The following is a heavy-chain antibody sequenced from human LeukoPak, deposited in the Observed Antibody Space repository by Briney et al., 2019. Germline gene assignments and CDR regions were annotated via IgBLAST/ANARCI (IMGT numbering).Heavy chain of an antibody. CDR2: IRSKAYGGTT. Sequence: LRLSCTASGFTFGDYAMSWVRQAPGKGLEWVGFIRSKAYGGTTEYAASVKGRFTISRDDSKSIAYLQMNSLKTEDTAVYYCTRGTYCGGDCYSDWGQGTLVTVSS. CDR1: GFTFGDYA. CDR3: TRGTYCGGDCYSD. J-gene: IGHJ4*02. V-gene: IGHV3-49*04. D-gene: IGHD2-21*01.